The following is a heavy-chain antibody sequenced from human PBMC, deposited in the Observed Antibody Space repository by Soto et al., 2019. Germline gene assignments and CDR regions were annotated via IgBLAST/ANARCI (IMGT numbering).Heavy chain of an antibody. Sequence: PGGSLRLSCAASGFTFSNAWMSWVRQAPGKGLEWVGRIKSKTDGGTTDYAAPVKGRFTISRDDSKNTLYLQMNSLKTEDTAVYCCTTAKGYYDSSGYYAFDIWGQGTMVTVSS. CDR3: TTAKGYYDSSGYYAFDI. V-gene: IGHV3-15*01. J-gene: IGHJ3*02. CDR1: GFTFSNAW. CDR2: IKSKTDGGTT. D-gene: IGHD3-22*01.